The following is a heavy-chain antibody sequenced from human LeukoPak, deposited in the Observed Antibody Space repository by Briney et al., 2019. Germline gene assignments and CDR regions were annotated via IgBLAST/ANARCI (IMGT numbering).Heavy chain of an antibody. CDR2: VYHSGST. J-gene: IGHJ5*02. CDR3: ARDGRIRFPVTNWFDP. CDR1: GYSISSGYY. Sequence: PSETLSLTCTVSGYSISSGYYWGWIRQPPGKGLEWIAGVYHSGSTYYNMSLKSRVTISVDTSKNQFSLKLSSVTAADTAVYYFARDGRIRFPVTNWFDPWGQGTRVTVSS. V-gene: IGHV4-38-2*02. D-gene: IGHD3-3*01.